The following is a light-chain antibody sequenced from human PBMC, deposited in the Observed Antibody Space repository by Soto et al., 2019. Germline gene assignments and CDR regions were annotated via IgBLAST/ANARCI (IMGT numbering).Light chain of an antibody. CDR1: QSINSW. CDR3: QQYNSYPWT. CDR2: KAS. V-gene: IGKV1-5*03. Sequence: DIQMTQSPSTLSASVGDRVTITCRASQSINSWLAWYQQKPGKAPKVLIYKASSLESGVPSRFSGSGSGTEFTLTISSLQPDDFAIYYCQQYNSYPWTFGQGTKVEIK. J-gene: IGKJ1*01.